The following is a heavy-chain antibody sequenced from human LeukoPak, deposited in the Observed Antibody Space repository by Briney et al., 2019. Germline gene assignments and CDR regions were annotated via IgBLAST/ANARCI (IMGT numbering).Heavy chain of an antibody. CDR3: ARAPDGYEAFDI. D-gene: IGHD3-22*01. CDR1: GFAFSDYY. V-gene: IGHV3-66*01. J-gene: IGHJ3*02. CDR2: IYSGGRT. Sequence: PGGSLRLSCAASGFAFSDYYMTWIRQAPGKGLEWVSVIYSGGRTYYADSVKGRFTTSRDNSKNTLYLQMNSLRAEDTAVYYCARAPDGYEAFDIWGQGTMVTVSS.